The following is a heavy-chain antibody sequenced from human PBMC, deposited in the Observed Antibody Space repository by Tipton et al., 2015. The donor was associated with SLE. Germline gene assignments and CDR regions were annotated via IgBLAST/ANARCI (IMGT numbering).Heavy chain of an antibody. Sequence: TLSLTCTVSGGSISSSSYYWGWIRQPPGKGLEWIGRIYYSGSTYYNPSLKSRVTISVDTSKNQFSLKLSSVTAADTAVYYCARTAGDYGYFDLWGRGTLVTVSS. D-gene: IGHD4-17*01. V-gene: IGHV4-39*01. CDR3: ARTAGDYGYFDL. CDR2: IYYSGST. CDR1: GGSISSSSYY. J-gene: IGHJ2*01.